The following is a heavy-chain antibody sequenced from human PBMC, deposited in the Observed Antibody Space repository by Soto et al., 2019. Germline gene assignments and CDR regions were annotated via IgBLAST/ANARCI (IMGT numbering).Heavy chain of an antibody. V-gene: IGHV4-59*01. CDR1: GGSISSYY. CDR3: AREETVTTSNAFDI. Sequence: QVQLQESGPGLVKPSETLSLTCTVSGGSISSYYWSWIRQPPGKGLEWIGYIYYSGSTNYNPSLKSRVTISVDTSKNQFSLKLSSVTAADTAVYYCAREETVTTSNAFDIWGQGTMVTVSS. J-gene: IGHJ3*02. CDR2: IYYSGST. D-gene: IGHD4-17*01.